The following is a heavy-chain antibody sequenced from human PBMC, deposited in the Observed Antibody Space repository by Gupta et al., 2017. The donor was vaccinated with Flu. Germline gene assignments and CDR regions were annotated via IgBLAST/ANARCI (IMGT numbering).Heavy chain of an antibody. Sequence: QVQLQQWGAGLLKPSETLSLTCAVYGGSFSGYYWSWIRQPPGKGLEWIGEINHSGSTNYNPALKSRVTIAVDTAKNQFSLKLSSVTAADTAVYYCARGGSGWYLDYWGQGTMVTVYS. J-gene: IGHJ4*02. D-gene: IGHD6-19*01. CDR2: INHSGST. CDR3: ARGGSGWYLDY. V-gene: IGHV4-34*01. CDR1: GGSFSGYY.